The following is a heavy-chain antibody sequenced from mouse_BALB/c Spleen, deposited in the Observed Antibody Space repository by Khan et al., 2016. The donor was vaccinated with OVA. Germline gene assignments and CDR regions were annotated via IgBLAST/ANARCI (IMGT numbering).Heavy chain of an antibody. J-gene: IGHJ3*01. CDR3: ARRNYFGYTFAY. D-gene: IGHD1-2*01. CDR1: GYTFTDYY. V-gene: IGHV1-77*01. CDR2: ISPGSGDT. Sequence: QVQLQQSGAELARPGASVKLSCKASGYTFTDYYINWVKQRTGQGLEWIGEISPGSGDTYYNEKFKGTATLTADKSSNTAYMQLISLTSEASAVYFCARRNYFGYTFAYWGQGTLVTVSA.